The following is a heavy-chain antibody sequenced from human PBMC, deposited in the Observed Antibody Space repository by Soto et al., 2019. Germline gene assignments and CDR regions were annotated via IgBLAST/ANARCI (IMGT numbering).Heavy chain of an antibody. J-gene: IGHJ6*02. Sequence: GGSLRLSCAASGFTFSNYYMHWVRQPTGKGLEWVSSIGTAGDTYYLGSVKGRFTISRENAKNSLYLQMNSLRAGDTAVYYCARVSLYGMDVWGQGTTLTLSS. D-gene: IGHD2-8*01. CDR1: GFTFSNYY. CDR3: ARVSLYGMDV. V-gene: IGHV3-13*04. CDR2: IGTAGDT.